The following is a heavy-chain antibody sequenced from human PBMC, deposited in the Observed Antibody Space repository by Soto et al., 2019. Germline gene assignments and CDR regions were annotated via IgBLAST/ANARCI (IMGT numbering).Heavy chain of an antibody. CDR1: GGSFSGYS. D-gene: IGHD3-22*01. J-gene: IGHJ3*02. V-gene: IGHV4-34*01. CDR2: INHSGST. Sequence: SETLSLTCAVYGGSFSGYSCSWILHPPWKGLEWIGEINHSGSTNYNPSLKSRVTISVDTSKNQFSLKLSFVTAGDTAVYYCARFQDADYDSCGYYSKHDAFDIWGQGTMVTVSS. CDR3: ARFQDADYDSCGYYSKHDAFDI.